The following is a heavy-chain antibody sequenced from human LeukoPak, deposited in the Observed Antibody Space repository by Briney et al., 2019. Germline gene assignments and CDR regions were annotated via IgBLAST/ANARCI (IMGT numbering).Heavy chain of an antibody. J-gene: IGHJ4*02. CDR3: VRDLSGHYSFDH. D-gene: IGHD4-17*01. CDR2: VSAEGDRR. Sequence: GGSLRLSCAASGFTFSHYAMHWVRRAPGKGLEWITFVSAEGDRRYHADSVKGRFTISRDDSKNTLYLQMNSLRPEDSALYYCVRDLSGHYSFDHWGQGALVTVSS. V-gene: IGHV3-30*04. CDR1: GFTFSHYA.